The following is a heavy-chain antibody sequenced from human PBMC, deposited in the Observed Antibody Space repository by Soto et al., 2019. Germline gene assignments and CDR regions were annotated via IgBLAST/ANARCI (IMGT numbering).Heavy chain of an antibody. J-gene: IGHJ4*02. Sequence: GGSLRLSCAASGFTFSSYSMNWVRQAPGKGLEWVSSISSSSSYIYYADSVKGRFTISRDNAKNSLYLQMNSLRAEDTAVYYCARDIAVAGTHLGDYWGQGTLVTVSS. CDR2: ISSSSSYI. CDR1: GFTFSSYS. V-gene: IGHV3-21*01. CDR3: ARDIAVAGTHLGDY. D-gene: IGHD6-19*01.